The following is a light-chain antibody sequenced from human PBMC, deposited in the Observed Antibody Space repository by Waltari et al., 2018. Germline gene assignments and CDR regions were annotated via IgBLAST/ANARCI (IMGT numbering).Light chain of an antibody. J-gene: IGKJ1*01. CDR1: QTISTW. Sequence: IQMTQSPSTLSASVGDRVTITCRASQTISTWLAWYQHKPGQAPKLLISDASIIHSGVPSRFSGSGSGTEFSLTISTLQPDDFATYYCQQYQTFRTFGRGTRVELK. CDR2: DAS. CDR3: QQYQTFRT. V-gene: IGKV1-5*01.